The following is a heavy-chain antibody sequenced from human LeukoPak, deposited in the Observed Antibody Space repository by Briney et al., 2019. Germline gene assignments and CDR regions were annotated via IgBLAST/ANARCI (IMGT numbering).Heavy chain of an antibody. V-gene: IGHV3-33*07. J-gene: IGHJ4*02. CDR3: ARGYSSRDRVGDFDY. Sequence: GRSLRLSCAASGFTFSSHGMFWVRQAPGKGLEWVAVIWNTGNTKYYADSVKGRFTISRDNSKNTLYLQMNSLRAEDTAVYYCARGYSSRDRVGDFDYWGQGTLVTVSS. D-gene: IGHD6-13*01. CDR1: GFTFSSHG. CDR2: IWNTGNTK.